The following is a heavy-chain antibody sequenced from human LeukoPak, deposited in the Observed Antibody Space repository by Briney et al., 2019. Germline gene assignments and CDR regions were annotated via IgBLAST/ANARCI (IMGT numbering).Heavy chain of an antibody. V-gene: IGHV4-59*08. D-gene: IGHD3-22*01. CDR3: ARHVRSNYYDSSGYLAQEY. J-gene: IGHJ4*02. CDR2: VYYTGNL. Sequence: PSETLSLTCSVSGGSIGKYHWTWIRQPPGKRLEWIGYVYYTGNLNYNPSLDHRVSLSIDTSKNQLSLSLSSVTAADTAVYYCARHVRSNYYDSSGYLAQEYWGQGTLVTVSS. CDR1: GGSIGKYH.